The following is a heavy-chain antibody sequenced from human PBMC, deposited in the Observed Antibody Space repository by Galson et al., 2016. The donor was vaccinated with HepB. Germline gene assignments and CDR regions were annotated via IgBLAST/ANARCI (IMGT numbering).Heavy chain of an antibody. CDR1: GFTVSSSF. CDR2: IYRGNIT. Sequence: SLRLSCAASGFTVSSSFLSWVRQAPGKGLEWISVIYRGNITYYADSVKGRFTISRDNSKNTLSPHMNSLRDGDTAVYYCAKVRQLFYHYYMDVWGKGTTVTVSS. V-gene: IGHV3-53*01. D-gene: IGHD5/OR15-5a*01. CDR3: AKVRQLFYHYYMDV. J-gene: IGHJ6*04.